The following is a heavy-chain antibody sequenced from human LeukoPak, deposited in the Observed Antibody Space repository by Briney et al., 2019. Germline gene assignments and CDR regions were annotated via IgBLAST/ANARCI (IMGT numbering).Heavy chain of an antibody. J-gene: IGHJ5*02. Sequence: GGSLGLSCEASGFTFSSYGMSWVCRAPGKGLEWVSSISSSSSYIYYADSVKGRFTISRDNAKNSLYLQMNSLRAEDTAVYYCAYNNWFDPWGQGTLVTVSS. CDR2: ISSSSSYI. CDR1: GFTFSSYG. V-gene: IGHV3-21*01. CDR3: AYNNWFDP. D-gene: IGHD5-24*01.